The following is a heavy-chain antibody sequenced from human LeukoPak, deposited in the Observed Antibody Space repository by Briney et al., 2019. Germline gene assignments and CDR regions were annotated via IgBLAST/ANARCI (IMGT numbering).Heavy chain of an antibody. V-gene: IGHV1-69*05. J-gene: IGHJ5*02. Sequence: SVKVSCKASGGTFSSYAISWVRQAPGQGLEWMGGIIPIFGTPDYAQKFQGRVTITTDESTSTAYMELSSLRSEDTAVYYCARQLRFGELQEWFDPWGQGTLVTVSS. CDR3: ARQLRFGELQEWFDP. CDR2: IIPIFGTP. CDR1: GGTFSSYA. D-gene: IGHD3-10*01.